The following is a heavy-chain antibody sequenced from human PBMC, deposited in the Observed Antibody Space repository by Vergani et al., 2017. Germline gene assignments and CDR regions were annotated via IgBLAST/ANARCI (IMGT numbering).Heavy chain of an antibody. J-gene: IGHJ4*02. CDR1: GYTFTSYY. Sequence: QVQLVQSGAEVKKPGASVKVSCKASGYTFTSYYMHWVRQAPGQGLEWMGIINPSGGSTSYAQKFQGRVTMTRDTSTSTVYRELSSLKSEDTAVYYCAREPTTGSAFDYWGQGTLVTVSS. CDR3: AREPTTGSAFDY. V-gene: IGHV1-46*01. CDR2: INPSGGST. D-gene: IGHD1-14*01.